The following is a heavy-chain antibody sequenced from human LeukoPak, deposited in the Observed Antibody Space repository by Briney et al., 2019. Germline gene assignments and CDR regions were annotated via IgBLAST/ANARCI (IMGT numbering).Heavy chain of an antibody. CDR1: GFTVSSYY. J-gene: IGHJ5*02. D-gene: IGHD2-15*01. V-gene: IGHV3-53*01. CDR3: ARATYCSGGSCYAFDH. CDR2: IYSGGST. Sequence: GGSLRLSCAASGFTVSSYYMSWVRQAPGKGLEWVSVIYSGGSTYYTDSVKGRFTISRDNSKNTLYLQMNSLRAEDTAVYYCARATYCSGGSCYAFDHWGQGILVTVSS.